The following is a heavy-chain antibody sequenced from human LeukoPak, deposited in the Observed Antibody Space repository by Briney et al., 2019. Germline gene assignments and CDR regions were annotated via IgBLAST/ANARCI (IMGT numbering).Heavy chain of an antibody. Sequence: GGSLRLSCAASGFTFSSYSMNWVRQAPGKGLEWVSYFGFSADIQCYADSVKGRFTISRDNAKSSLYLQMNSLRAEDTAVYFCARDYNWGFDYWGQGILVTVFS. J-gene: IGHJ4*02. V-gene: IGHV3-48*01. CDR1: GFTFSSYS. CDR2: FGFSADIQ. D-gene: IGHD1-20*01. CDR3: ARDYNWGFDY.